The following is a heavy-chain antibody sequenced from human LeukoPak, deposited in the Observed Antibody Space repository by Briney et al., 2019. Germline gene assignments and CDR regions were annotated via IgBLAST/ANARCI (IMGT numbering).Heavy chain of an antibody. Sequence: GRSLRLSCAASGFPFSSYWMAWVRQAPGKGLEWVASIKQDGGETFYVDSVKGRFTISRDNAKNSLYLQMNSLRAEDTAVYYCTREDHSNYNYWGQGTLVTVSS. CDR1: GFPFSSYW. CDR3: TREDHSNYNY. J-gene: IGHJ4*02. V-gene: IGHV3-7*01. CDR2: IKQDGGET. D-gene: IGHD4-11*01.